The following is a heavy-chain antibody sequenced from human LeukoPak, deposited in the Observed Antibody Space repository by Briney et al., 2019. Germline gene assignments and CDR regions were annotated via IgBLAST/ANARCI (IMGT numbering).Heavy chain of an antibody. CDR1: GFIFSDYV. CDR3: ARGPYPDY. J-gene: IGHJ4*01. Sequence: GGSLRLSCAASGFIFSDYVMNWLRQAPGRGLEWVAYIRYDGSHKYYIDSVKGRFTISRDNSKNTLYLQMNSLRAEDTAVYYCARGPYPDYWGHGTLVTVSS. V-gene: IGHV3-30*02. CDR2: IRYDGSHK.